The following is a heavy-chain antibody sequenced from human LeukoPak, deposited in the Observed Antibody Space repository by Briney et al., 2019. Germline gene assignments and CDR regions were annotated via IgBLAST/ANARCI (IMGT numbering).Heavy chain of an antibody. CDR3: ARGVYIAAAQYAY. CDR2: IYYSGTT. Sequence: SQTLSLTCTVSGGSISSGSYYWSWIRQPPGKGLEWIGHIYYSGTTNYNPSLKSRVTISVDTSKNQFSLKLSSVTAADTAVYYCARGVYIAAAQYAYWGQGTLVTVSS. CDR1: GGSISSGSYY. J-gene: IGHJ4*02. V-gene: IGHV4-61*01. D-gene: IGHD6-13*01.